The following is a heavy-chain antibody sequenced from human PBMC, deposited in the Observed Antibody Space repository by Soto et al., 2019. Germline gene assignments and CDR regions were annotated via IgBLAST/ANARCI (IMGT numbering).Heavy chain of an antibody. CDR3: ARAWSYYDNSGYSDY. J-gene: IGHJ4*02. CDR1: GFTFSRYW. D-gene: IGHD3-22*01. V-gene: IGHV3-7*03. Sequence: EVQLVESGGALVQPGGSLRLSCAASGFTFSRYWMSWVRQAPGKGLEWVANIKEDGSETYYVDSVKGRFTISRDNAKYSVYLPMNSLRAEDTAVYYCARAWSYYDNSGYSDYWGQGTLVTVSS. CDR2: IKEDGSET.